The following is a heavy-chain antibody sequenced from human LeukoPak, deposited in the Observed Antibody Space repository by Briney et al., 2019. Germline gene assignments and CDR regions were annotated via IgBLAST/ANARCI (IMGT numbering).Heavy chain of an antibody. J-gene: IGHJ5*02. Sequence: PSHTLSLICTFSVGSFSSGSYYWSWIRQPAGKGLEWVGRIYTSRSTNYNPSLKSRLTISENTSHNQFSLKLPSVTPPDPAFYSCARGDGDYGWFDPWGKGNRVTVS. CDR3: ARGDGDYGWFDP. V-gene: IGHV4-61*02. D-gene: IGHD4-17*01. CDR1: VGSFSSGSYY. CDR2: IYTSRST.